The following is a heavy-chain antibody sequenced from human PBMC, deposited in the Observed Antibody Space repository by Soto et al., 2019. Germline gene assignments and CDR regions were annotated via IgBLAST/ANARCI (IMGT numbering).Heavy chain of an antibody. V-gene: IGHV4-30-4*01. J-gene: IGHJ4*02. D-gene: IGHD5-12*01. Sequence: LSLTCTVSGGSISSGDYYWSWIRRPPGKGLEWIGYIYYSGSTYYNPSLKSRVTISVDTSKNQFSLKLSSVTAADTAVYYCARDGSGYDPFDYWGQGTLVTVSS. CDR2: IYYSGST. CDR3: ARDGSGYDPFDY. CDR1: GGSISSGDYY.